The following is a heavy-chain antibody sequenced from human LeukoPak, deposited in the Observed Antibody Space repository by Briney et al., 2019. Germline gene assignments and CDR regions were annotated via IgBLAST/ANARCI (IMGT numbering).Heavy chain of an antibody. CDR3: ARERPPTTFYKGVVWFDP. J-gene: IGHJ5*02. CDR2: ISSSSSYI. V-gene: IGHV3-21*01. CDR1: GFTFSSYR. D-gene: IGHD3-16*01. Sequence: PGGSLRLSCAVSGFTFSSYRMNWVRQAPGKGLEWVSSISSSSSYIYYADSVKGRFTISRDNAKNSLYLQMNSLRAEDTAVYYWARERPPTTFYKGVVWFDPWGQGTLVTVSS.